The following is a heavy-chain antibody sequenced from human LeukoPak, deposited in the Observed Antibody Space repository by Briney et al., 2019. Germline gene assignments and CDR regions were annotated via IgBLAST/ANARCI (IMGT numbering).Heavy chain of an antibody. Sequence: ASVKVSCKASGGTFSSYAISWVRQAPGQGLEWMGGIIPIFGTANYAQKFQGRVTITADESTSTAYMELSSLRSEDTAVYYCARSLGSYGPKYYFDYWGQGTLVTVSS. D-gene: IGHD5-18*01. J-gene: IGHJ4*02. CDR3: ARSLGSYGPKYYFDY. CDR1: GGTFSSYA. V-gene: IGHV1-69*13. CDR2: IIPIFGTA.